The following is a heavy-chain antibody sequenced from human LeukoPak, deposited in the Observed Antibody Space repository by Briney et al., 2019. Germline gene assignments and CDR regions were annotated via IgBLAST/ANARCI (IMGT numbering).Heavy chain of an antibody. J-gene: IGHJ4*02. CDR1: GGSISSYY. CDR2: IYYSGST. CDR3: AGGYSYGSSLGY. Sequence: SETLSLTCTVSGGSISSYYWSWIRQPPGKGLEWIGYIYYSGSTNYNPSLKSRVTISVDTSKNQFSLKLSSVTAADTAVYYCAGGYSYGSSLGYWGQGTLVIVSS. D-gene: IGHD5-18*01. V-gene: IGHV4-59*01.